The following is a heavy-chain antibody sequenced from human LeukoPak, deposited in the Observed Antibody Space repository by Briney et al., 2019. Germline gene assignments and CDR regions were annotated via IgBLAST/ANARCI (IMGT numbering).Heavy chain of an antibody. CDR2: ISAYNGNT. D-gene: IGHD5-12*01. Sequence: ASVKVSCKASGYTFTSYGISWVRQAPGQGLEWMGWISAYNGNTNYAQKLQGRVTMTSDTSTSTAYMELSSLRSEDTAVYYCARDVSVLRSSGPRYWGQGTLVTVSS. J-gene: IGHJ4*02. V-gene: IGHV1-18*01. CDR1: GYTFTSYG. CDR3: ARDVSVLRSSGPRY.